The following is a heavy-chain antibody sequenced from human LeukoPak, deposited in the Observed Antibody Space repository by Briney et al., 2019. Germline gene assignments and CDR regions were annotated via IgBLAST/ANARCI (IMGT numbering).Heavy chain of an antibody. Sequence: GGSLRLSCIPSGFTFNSYAMFWVRQAPGKGLEWVSLIWYDGSNKYYTDSVKGRFTISRDNSKNTLYLQMNSLRAEDTAVYYCARARGWEPNYYYYYMDVLGKGTTVTVSS. J-gene: IGHJ6*03. V-gene: IGHV3-33*07. CDR1: GFTFNSYA. CDR3: ARARGWEPNYYYYYMDV. D-gene: IGHD1-26*01. CDR2: IWYDGSNK.